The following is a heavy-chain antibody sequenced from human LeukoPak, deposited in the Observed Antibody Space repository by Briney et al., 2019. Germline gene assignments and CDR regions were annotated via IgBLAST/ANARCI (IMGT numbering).Heavy chain of an antibody. J-gene: IGHJ4*02. D-gene: IGHD3-9*01. CDR1: GFTFSSYS. Sequence: GGSLRLSCAASGFTFSSYSMNWVRQAPGKGLEWVSSISSSSSYIYYADSVKGRFTISRDNSKNTLYLQMNSLRAEDTAVYYCAKDGGYDILTGYNWVPDYWGQGTLVTVSS. V-gene: IGHV3-21*04. CDR2: ISSSSSYI. CDR3: AKDGGYDILTGYNWVPDY.